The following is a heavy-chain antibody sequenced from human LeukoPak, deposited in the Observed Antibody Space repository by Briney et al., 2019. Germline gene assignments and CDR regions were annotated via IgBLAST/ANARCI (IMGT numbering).Heavy chain of an antibody. J-gene: IGHJ3*02. CDR1: GFKFSGYN. D-gene: IGHD4-17*01. CDR2: ISTSSSYI. V-gene: IGHV3-21*01. CDR3: ARDLHGEGPDAFDI. Sequence: GGSLRLSCAGSGFKFSGYNMNWVRQSPGKGLEWVSSISTSSSYIYYADSVKGRFTISRDNSKNTLYLQMNSLRAEDTAVYYCARDLHGEGPDAFDIWGQGTMVTVSS.